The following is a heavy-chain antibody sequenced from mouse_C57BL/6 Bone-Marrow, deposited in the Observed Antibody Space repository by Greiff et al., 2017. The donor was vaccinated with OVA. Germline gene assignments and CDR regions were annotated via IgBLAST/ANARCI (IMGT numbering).Heavy chain of an antibody. CDR2: ISSGGSYT. CDR1: GFTFSSYG. CDR3: ASLWLRRDYYAMDY. J-gene: IGHJ4*01. V-gene: IGHV5-6*01. D-gene: IGHD2-2*01. Sequence: EVMLVESGGDLVKPGGSLKLSCSASGFTFSSYGMSWVRQTPDKRLEWVATISSGGSYTYYPDSVKGRFTISRHNAKNTLYLQMSSLKSEDTAMYYCASLWLRRDYYAMDYWGQGTSVTVSS.